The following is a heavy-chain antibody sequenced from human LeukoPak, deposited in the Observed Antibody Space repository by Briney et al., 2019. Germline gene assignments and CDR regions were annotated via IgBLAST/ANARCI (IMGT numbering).Heavy chain of an antibody. D-gene: IGHD3-10*01. CDR2: MNPNTGIT. CDR1: VYSWITYG. V-gene: IGHV1-8*01. J-gene: IGHJ4*02. CDR3: ARELRRDEF. Sequence: GASVKVSFKSSVYSWITYGVNWGRQATGQGPEWMGYMNPNTGITGYAQKFQGRVTMTSDTSINTAYMELSSLTSEDTAMYYCARELRRDEFWGQGTLVTVSS.